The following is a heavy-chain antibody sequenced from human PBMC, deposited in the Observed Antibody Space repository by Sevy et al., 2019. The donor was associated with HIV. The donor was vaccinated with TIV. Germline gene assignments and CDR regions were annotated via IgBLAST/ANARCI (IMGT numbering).Heavy chain of an antibody. V-gene: IGHV3-66*02. J-gene: IGHJ4*02. CDR3: LTGRGYLQDS. Sequence: GGSLRLSCAASGITVSNKYMSWVRQAPGKGLEWVSLINSPGNTYYAGSAKGRFTISRDNSNNTMDLQMNRLTAEDTAVYYCLTGRGYLQDSWGQGTLVTVSS. D-gene: IGHD5-18*01. CDR1: GITVSNKY. CDR2: INSPGNT.